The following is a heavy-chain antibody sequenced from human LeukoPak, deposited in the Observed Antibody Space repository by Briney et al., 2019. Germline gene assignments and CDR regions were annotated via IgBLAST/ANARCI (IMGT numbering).Heavy chain of an antibody. V-gene: IGHV3-43*02. CDR1: GFTFDDYA. D-gene: IGHD5-12*01. CDR3: ATPPWLRGY. J-gene: IGHJ4*02. CDR2: ISGDGGST. Sequence: GSLRLSCAASGFTFDDYAVFWVRQVPGEGLEWVSLISGDGGSTYYADSVKGRFTISRDNSKNSLYLQMNSLRTEDSALYYCATPPWLRGYWGQGTLLTVSS.